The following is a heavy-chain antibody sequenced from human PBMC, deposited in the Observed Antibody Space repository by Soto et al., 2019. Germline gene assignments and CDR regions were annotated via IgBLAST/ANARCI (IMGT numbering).Heavy chain of an antibody. Sequence: SETLSLTCTVSGGSISSYYWSWIRQPPGKGLEWIGYIYYSGSTNYNPSLKSRVTISVDTSKNQFSLKLSSVTAADTAVYYCARLRNWIVGLTVGWFVPWGQGTLVTVSS. CDR3: ARLRNWIVGLTVGWFVP. D-gene: IGHD1-26*01. CDR1: GGSISSYY. J-gene: IGHJ5*02. CDR2: IYYSGST. V-gene: IGHV4-59*01.